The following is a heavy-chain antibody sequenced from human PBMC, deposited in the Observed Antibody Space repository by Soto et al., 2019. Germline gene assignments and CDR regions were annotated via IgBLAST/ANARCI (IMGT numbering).Heavy chain of an antibody. CDR1: GYTFNTYW. Sequence: GESLKISCKGSGYTFNTYWIGWVRQMPGKGLEWMGFIYPGDSDTTYSPSFQGQVTISVDKSISTAYLQWSSLKVSDTAMYYCARQKLSMAKINNDAFDVWGQGTKVTVSS. CDR2: IYPGDSDT. V-gene: IGHV5-51*01. CDR3: ARQKLSMAKINNDAFDV. D-gene: IGHD2-15*01. J-gene: IGHJ3*01.